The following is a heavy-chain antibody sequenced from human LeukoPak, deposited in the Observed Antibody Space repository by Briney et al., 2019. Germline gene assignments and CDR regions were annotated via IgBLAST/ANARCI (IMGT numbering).Heavy chain of an antibody. CDR2: ISGSGGST. V-gene: IGHV3-23*01. CDR1: GFTFSSYA. CDR3: AKGKGDTGGSFDY. D-gene: IGHD3-16*01. Sequence: GSLRLSCAASGFTFSSYAMSWVRQAPGKGLEWVSGISGSGGSTYYADSVKGRITISRDNSKNTLYLQMNSLRAEDTAVYYCAKGKGDTGGSFDYWGQGTLVTVSS. J-gene: IGHJ4*02.